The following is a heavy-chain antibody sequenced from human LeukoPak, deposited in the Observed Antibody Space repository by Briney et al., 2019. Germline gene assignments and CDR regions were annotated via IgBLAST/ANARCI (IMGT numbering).Heavy chain of an antibody. CDR2: ITATSNYM. Sequence: GGSLRLSCTASGFSFNTYTMNWVRQPPGKGLEWVSGITATSNYMWYADSVKGRFTISRDNAQNTLYLQIDSLRGEDTAVYYCARSFTALRGGLWGQGTLVIVSS. D-gene: IGHD3-10*01. J-gene: IGHJ4*02. CDR1: GFSFNTYT. V-gene: IGHV3-21*01. CDR3: ARSFTALRGGL.